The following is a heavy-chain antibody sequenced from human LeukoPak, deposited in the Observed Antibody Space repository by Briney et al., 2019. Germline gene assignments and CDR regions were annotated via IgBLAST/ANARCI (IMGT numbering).Heavy chain of an antibody. D-gene: IGHD1-26*01. CDR1: GYSFTSYW. V-gene: IGHV1-18*04. J-gene: IGHJ5*02. CDR2: ISAYNGNT. Sequence: GESLKISCKGSGYSFTSYWIGWVRQAPGQGLEWMGWISAYNGNTNYAQKVQGRVTMTTDTSTSTAYMELRGLRSDDTAVYYCAREVAWGQGTLVTVSS. CDR3: AREVA.